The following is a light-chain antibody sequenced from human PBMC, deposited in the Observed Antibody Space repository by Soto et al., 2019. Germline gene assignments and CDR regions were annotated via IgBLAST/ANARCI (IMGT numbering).Light chain of an antibody. CDR3: SSYTGNNTRV. J-gene: IGLJ3*02. CDR1: SSDVGGYNY. Sequence: QSALTQPASVSGSPGQSITISCIGTSSDVGGYNYVSWYQQHPGKAPKVMIYEVSNRPSGVSNRFSGSKSGDTASLTISGLQAEDEADYYCSSYTGNNTRVFGGGTQLTVL. V-gene: IGLV2-14*01. CDR2: EVS.